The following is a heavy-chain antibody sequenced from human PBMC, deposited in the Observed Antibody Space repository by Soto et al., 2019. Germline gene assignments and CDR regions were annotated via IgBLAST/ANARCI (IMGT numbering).Heavy chain of an antibody. Sequence: GGSLRLSCAASGFKFSNYSMSWVRQAPGKGLEWVSLISATGGGTYYADSVKGRFTISRENSHNTLYLQVHSLTAEDTAVYYCAKDRRAGGNSAFYFDFWGQGAQVNVSS. CDR3: AKDRRAGGNSAFYFDF. CDR1: GFKFSNYS. J-gene: IGHJ4*02. V-gene: IGHV3-23*01. CDR2: ISATGGGT. D-gene: IGHD3-16*01.